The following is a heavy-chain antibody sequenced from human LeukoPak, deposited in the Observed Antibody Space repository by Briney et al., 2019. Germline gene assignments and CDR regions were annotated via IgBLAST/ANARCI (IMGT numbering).Heavy chain of an antibody. V-gene: IGHV4-59*01. CDR3: ARVSHPKYLYYFDY. J-gene: IGHJ4*02. Sequence: NPSETLSLTCTVSGGSISSYYWSWIRQPPGKGLEWIGYIYYSGSTNYNPSLKSRVTISVDTSKNQFSLKLSSVTAADTAVYYCARVSHPKYLYYFDYWGQGTLVTVSS. D-gene: IGHD2-2*02. CDR2: IYYSGST. CDR1: GGSISSYY.